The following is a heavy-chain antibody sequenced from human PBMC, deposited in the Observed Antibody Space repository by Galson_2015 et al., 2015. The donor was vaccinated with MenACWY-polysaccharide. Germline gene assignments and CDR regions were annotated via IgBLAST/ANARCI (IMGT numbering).Heavy chain of an antibody. V-gene: IGHV3-7*03. Sequence: SLRLSCAASGLSFSNYWISWVRQPPGKGLEWVANIKQDGSEKYLVDSVKGRFTISRDSAKNSVYLQMNSLREEDTAVYYCAGEWKSGYQYMDVWGRGTAVAGSS. D-gene: IGHD3-22*01. J-gene: IGHJ6*03. CDR1: GLSFSNYW. CDR3: AGEWKSGYQYMDV. CDR2: IKQDGSEK.